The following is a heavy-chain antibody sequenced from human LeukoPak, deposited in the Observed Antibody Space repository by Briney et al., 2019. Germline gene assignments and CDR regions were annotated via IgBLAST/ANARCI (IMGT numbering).Heavy chain of an antibody. Sequence: GGSLRLSCAASGFTFSNLWMHWVRQAPGKGLVWVSRINSDGSSTNYADSMKGRFTISRDNAKNTLYLQMNSLRAEDTAVYYCARVPYCSSSSCYSWFDPWGQGTLVTVSS. D-gene: IGHD2-2*01. CDR2: INSDGSST. CDR1: GFTFSNLW. V-gene: IGHV3-74*01. CDR3: ARVPYCSSSSCYSWFDP. J-gene: IGHJ5*02.